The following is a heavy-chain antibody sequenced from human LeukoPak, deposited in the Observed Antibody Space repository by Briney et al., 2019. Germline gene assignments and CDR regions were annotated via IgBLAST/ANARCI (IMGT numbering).Heavy chain of an antibody. CDR2: INHSGST. V-gene: IGHV4-34*01. D-gene: IGHD6-13*01. CDR3: ARVDSSSWYDSWFDP. J-gene: IGHJ5*02. CDR1: GGSFSGYY. Sequence: SETLSLTCAVYGGSFSGYYWSWIRQPPGKGLEWIGEINHSGSTNYNPSLKSRVTISVDTSKNQFSLKLSSVTAADTAVYYCARVDSSSWYDSWFDPWGQGTLVTVSS.